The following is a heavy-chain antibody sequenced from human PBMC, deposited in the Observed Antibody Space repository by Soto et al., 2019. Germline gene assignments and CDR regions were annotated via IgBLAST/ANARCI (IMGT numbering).Heavy chain of an antibody. D-gene: IGHD6-13*01. J-gene: IGHJ4*02. CDR3: ASGRSIAAAGTLSY. Sequence: SVKVSCKASGGTFSSYAISWVRQAPGQGLEWMGGIIPIFGTANYAQKFQGRVTITADESTSTAYMELSSLRSEDTAVYYCASGRSIAAAGTLSYWGQXTLVTVS. CDR2: IIPIFGTA. CDR1: GGTFSSYA. V-gene: IGHV1-69*13.